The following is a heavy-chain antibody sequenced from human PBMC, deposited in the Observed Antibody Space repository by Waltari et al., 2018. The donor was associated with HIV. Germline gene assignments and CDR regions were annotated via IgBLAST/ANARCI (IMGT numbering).Heavy chain of an antibody. Sequence: QVQLQESGPGLVKPSETLSLTCTVSGGSISSYYWSWIRQPAGKGLEWIGRIYTSGSTNYNPSLKSRVTMSVDTSKNQFSLKLSSVTAADTAVYYCAREIPGRALRFLEWPWDAFDIWGQGTMVTVSS. J-gene: IGHJ3*02. CDR2: IYTSGST. V-gene: IGHV4-4*07. D-gene: IGHD3-3*01. CDR3: AREIPGRALRFLEWPWDAFDI. CDR1: GGSISSYY.